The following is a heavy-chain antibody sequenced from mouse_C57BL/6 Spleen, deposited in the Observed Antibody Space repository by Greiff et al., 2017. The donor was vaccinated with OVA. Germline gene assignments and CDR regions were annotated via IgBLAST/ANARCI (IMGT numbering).Heavy chain of an antibody. Sequence: QVQLQQSGAELARPGASVKLSCKASGYTFTSYGISWVKQRTGQGLEWIGEIYPRSGNTYYNEKFKGKATLTADKSSSTAYMELRSLTSEDSAVYFCARKDLLLRSGYFDYWGQGTTLTVSS. CDR2: IYPRSGNT. V-gene: IGHV1-81*01. D-gene: IGHD1-1*01. CDR1: GYTFTSYG. J-gene: IGHJ2*01. CDR3: ARKDLLLRSGYFDY.